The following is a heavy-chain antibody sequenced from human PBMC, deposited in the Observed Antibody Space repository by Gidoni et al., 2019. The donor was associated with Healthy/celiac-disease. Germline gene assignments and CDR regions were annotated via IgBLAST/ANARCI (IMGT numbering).Heavy chain of an antibody. CDR1: GFTFTSSA. D-gene: IGHD2-15*01. CDR2: IVVGSGNT. J-gene: IGHJ4*02. V-gene: IGHV1-58*01. Sequence: QMQLVQSGPEVKKPGTSVKVSCKASGFTFTSSAVQWVRQARGQLLEWIGWIVVGSGNTNYAQKFQERVTITRDMSTSTAYMELSSLRSEDTAVYYCAARGSGRGAQNDFDYWGQGTLVTVSS. CDR3: AARGSGRGAQNDFDY.